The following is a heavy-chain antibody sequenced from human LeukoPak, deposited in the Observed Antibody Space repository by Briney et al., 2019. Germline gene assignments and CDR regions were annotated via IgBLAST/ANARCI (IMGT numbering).Heavy chain of an antibody. J-gene: IGHJ4*02. D-gene: IGHD3-3*01. Sequence: ASVKVSCKASGYTFTGYYMHWVRQAPGQGLEWMGRINPNSGGTNYAQKFQGRVTMTRDTSISTAYMELSRLRSDDTAVYYRARGSTSMYYDFWSGYFSPDYWGQGTLVTVSS. CDR3: ARGSTSMYYDFWSGYFSPDY. V-gene: IGHV1-2*06. CDR1: GYTFTGYY. CDR2: INPNSGGT.